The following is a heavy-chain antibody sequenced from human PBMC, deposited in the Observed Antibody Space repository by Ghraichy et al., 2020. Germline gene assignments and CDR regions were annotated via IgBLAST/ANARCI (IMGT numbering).Heavy chain of an antibody. CDR2: INQDGTEK. V-gene: IGHV3-7*03. D-gene: IGHD3-3*02. CDR3: ARSIWFDL. J-gene: IGHJ5*02. CDR1: GFSLSNYW. Sequence: GGSLRLSCAGSGFSLSNYWVNWVRQSPGKGPEWVANINQDGTEKHYVGSVRGRFTISRDRATRGVELTSISLTVEDMGVYYCARSIWFDLWGQGTQVTVSS.